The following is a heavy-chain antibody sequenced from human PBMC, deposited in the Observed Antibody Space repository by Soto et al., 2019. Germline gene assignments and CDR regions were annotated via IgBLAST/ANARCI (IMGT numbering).Heavy chain of an antibody. CDR1: GGSMTSYY. V-gene: IGHV4-4*07. CDR2: VYSSGGT. Sequence: QVHLQQSGPGLVKPSETLSLSCTVSGGSMTSYYWTWIRRAAGKGLEWIGRVYSSGGTHYNPSLKSRVTTSLDTSKNQFSLRLSSVTEADTAVYFCARGQRFSDWFDPWGQGTLVNVSS. CDR3: ARGQRFSDWFDP. D-gene: IGHD3-3*01. J-gene: IGHJ5*02.